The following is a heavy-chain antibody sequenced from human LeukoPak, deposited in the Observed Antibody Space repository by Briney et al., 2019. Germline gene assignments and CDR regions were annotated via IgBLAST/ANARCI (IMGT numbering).Heavy chain of an antibody. Sequence: GGSLRLSCAASGFTVSSNYISWVRQAPGKGLEWVANISSSGSNIYYADSVKGRFTISRDNAKNSLYLQVNSLRAEDTALYYCARGSGDYDYYYYMDVWGKGTTVTISS. CDR1: GFTVSSNY. CDR2: ISSSGSNI. D-gene: IGHD4-17*01. CDR3: ARGSGDYDYYYYMDV. V-gene: IGHV3-11*04. J-gene: IGHJ6*03.